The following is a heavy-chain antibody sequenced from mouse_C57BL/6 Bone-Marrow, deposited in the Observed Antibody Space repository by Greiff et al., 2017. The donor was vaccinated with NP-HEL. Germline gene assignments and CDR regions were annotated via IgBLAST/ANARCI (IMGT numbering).Heavy chain of an antibody. D-gene: IGHD1-1*01. CDR1: GYTFTSYW. Sequence: VQLQQSGTVLARPGASVKMSCKTSGYTFTSYWMHWVKQRPGQGLEWIGAIYPGNSDTSYNQKFKGKAKLTTVTSASTAYMELSSLTNEDSAVYYCTSSSRYYYGSSSWFAYWGQGTLVTVSA. J-gene: IGHJ3*01. V-gene: IGHV1-5*01. CDR2: IYPGNSDT. CDR3: TSSSRYYYGSSSWFAY.